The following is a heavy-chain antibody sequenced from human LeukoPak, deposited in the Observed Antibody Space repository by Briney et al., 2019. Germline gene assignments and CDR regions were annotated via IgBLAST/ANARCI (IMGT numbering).Heavy chain of an antibody. CDR2: ISGSGGST. Sequence: GGSLRLSCAASGFTFSSYAMSWVRQAPGKGLEWVSAISGSGGSTYYADSVKGRFTISRDNSKNTLYLQMNSLRAEDTAVYYCARGGMGYSGYVYFDYWGQGTLVTVSS. J-gene: IGHJ4*02. V-gene: IGHV3-23*01. CDR1: GFTFSSYA. CDR3: ARGGMGYSGYVYFDY. D-gene: IGHD5-12*01.